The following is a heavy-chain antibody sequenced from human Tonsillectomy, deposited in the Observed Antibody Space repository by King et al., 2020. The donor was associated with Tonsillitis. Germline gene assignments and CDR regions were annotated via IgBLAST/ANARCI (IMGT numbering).Heavy chain of an antibody. CDR2: IKQDGSEK. V-gene: IGHV3-7*01. Sequence: QLVQSGGGLVQPGGSLRLSCAASGFTFSSYWMSWVRQAPGKGLEWVASIKQDGSEKNYVDSVKGRFTISRDNAKNSLYLQMNSLRAEDPAVYYCARSGVWYGFXMWGXGTMVTVSS. CDR1: GFTFSSYW. J-gene: IGHJ3*02. CDR3: ARSGVWYGFXM. D-gene: IGHD3-3*01.